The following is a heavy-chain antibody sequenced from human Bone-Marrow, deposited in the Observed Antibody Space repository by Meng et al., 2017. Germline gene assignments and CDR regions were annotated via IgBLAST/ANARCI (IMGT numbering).Heavy chain of an antibody. V-gene: IGHV4-61*02. Sequence: LRLSCTVSGGSISSGSYYWSWIRQPAGKGLEWIGRIYTSGSTNYNPSLKSRVTISVDTSKNQFSLKLSSVTAADTAVYYCAGNYDILTGYAYWGQGTLVTVSS. CDR1: GGSISSGSYY. CDR3: AGNYDILTGYAY. CDR2: IYTSGST. D-gene: IGHD3-9*01. J-gene: IGHJ4*02.